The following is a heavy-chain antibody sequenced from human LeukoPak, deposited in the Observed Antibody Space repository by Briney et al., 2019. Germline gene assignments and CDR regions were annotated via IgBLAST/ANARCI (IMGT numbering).Heavy chain of an antibody. V-gene: IGHV3-73*01. J-gene: IGHJ5*02. CDR1: GFTFSGSA. D-gene: IGHD3-10*01. CDR3: ARAGNYYGRHTNWFDP. Sequence: GGSLKLSCAASGFTFSGSAIHWVRQASGKGLEWVGRIRNKANNYATAYAASVKGRFTISRDDSHNTASLQMNSLRAEDTAVYYCARAGNYYGRHTNWFDPWGQGTLVTVSS. CDR2: IRNKANNYAT.